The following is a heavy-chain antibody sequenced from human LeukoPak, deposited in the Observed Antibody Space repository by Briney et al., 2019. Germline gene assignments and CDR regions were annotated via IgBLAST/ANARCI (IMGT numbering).Heavy chain of an antibody. CDR1: GFTFSSYG. J-gene: IGHJ6*02. CDR3: AKGAYSSSWSGDYGMDV. Sequence: GGSLGLSCAASGFTFSSYGMHWVRQAPGKGLEWVAVISYDGNNKYYADSVKGRFTISRDNSKDTLYLQMNSLRAEDTAVYYCAKGAYSSSWSGDYGMDVWGQGTTVTVSS. CDR2: ISYDGNNK. D-gene: IGHD6-13*01. V-gene: IGHV3-30*18.